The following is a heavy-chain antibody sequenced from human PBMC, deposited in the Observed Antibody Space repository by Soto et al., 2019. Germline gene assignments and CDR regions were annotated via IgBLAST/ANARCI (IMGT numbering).Heavy chain of an antibody. Sequence: GGSLRLSCAASGFTFSSYWMSWVRQAPGKGLEWVANIKQDGSEKYYVDSVKGRFTISRDNAKNSLYLQMNSLRAEDTAVYYCARDRGARRQTPVGYWGQGTLVTVSS. CDR2: IKQDGSEK. V-gene: IGHV3-7*01. D-gene: IGHD1-26*01. J-gene: IGHJ4*02. CDR1: GFTFSSYW. CDR3: ARDRGARRQTPVGY.